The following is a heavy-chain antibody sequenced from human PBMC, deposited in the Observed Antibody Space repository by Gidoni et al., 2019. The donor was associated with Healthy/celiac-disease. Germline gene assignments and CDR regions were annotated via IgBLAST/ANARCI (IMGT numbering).Heavy chain of an antibody. J-gene: IGHJ4*02. V-gene: IGHV3-30-3*01. Sequence: QVQLVESGGGVVQPGRSLRLSCAASGFTFSSYAMHWVRPAPGKGLEWVAVISYDGSNKYYADSVKGRFTISRDNSKNTLYLQMNSLRAEDTAVYYCARDLEAGSYWGQGTLVTVSS. CDR3: ARDLEAGSY. CDR2: ISYDGSNK. CDR1: GFTFSSYA. D-gene: IGHD6-13*01.